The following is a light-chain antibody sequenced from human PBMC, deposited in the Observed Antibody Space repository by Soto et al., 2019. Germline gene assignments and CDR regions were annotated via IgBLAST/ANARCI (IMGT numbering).Light chain of an antibody. J-gene: IGLJ3*02. CDR2: LNSDGRH. CDR1: SGHSSYA. CDR3: QTWGTGILA. V-gene: IGLV4-69*01. Sequence: QAVLTQSPSASASLGASVKLTCTLSSGHSSYAIALHQQQPEKGPRYLMKLNSDGRHSKGDGIPDRFSGSSSGAERYLTISSLQSEDEADYYCQTWGTGILAFGGGTKLTVL.